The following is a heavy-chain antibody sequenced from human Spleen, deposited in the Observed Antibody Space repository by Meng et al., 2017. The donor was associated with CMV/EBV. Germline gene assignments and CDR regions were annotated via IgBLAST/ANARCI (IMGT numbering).Heavy chain of an antibody. V-gene: IGHV3-21*06. D-gene: IGHD3-3*01. CDR2: ISSSSSYI. J-gene: IGHJ4*02. CDR3: ARVEGITYYDFWSGYSGY. Sequence: GESLKISCAASGFTFSNYNMNWVRQAPGKGLEWVSSISSSSSYIYYADSVKGRFTISRDNAKDSLYLQMNSLRAEDTAVYYCARVEGITYYDFWSGYSGYWGQGTLVTVS. CDR1: GFTFSNYN.